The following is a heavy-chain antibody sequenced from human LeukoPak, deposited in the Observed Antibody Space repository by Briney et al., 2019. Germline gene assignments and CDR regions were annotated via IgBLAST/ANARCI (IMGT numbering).Heavy chain of an antibody. V-gene: IGHV3-23*01. CDR2: IGSSGGGI. CDR3: AKETSEMTTTHGWFDP. D-gene: IGHD5-24*01. Sequence: GGSLRLSCAASGFTFSTYTMYWVRHPPGKGLEWVSIIGSSGGGIHYADSVKGRFTISRDNSKNALYLQMNSLRVEDTAVYYCAKETSEMTTTHGWFDPWGQGTPVIVSS. CDR1: GFTFSTYT. J-gene: IGHJ5*02.